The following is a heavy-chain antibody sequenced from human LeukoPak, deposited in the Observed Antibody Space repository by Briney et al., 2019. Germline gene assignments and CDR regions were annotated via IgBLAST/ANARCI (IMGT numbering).Heavy chain of an antibody. CDR3: ARGGPDIVVVPAAMIPYYYYGMDV. Sequence: SEALSLTCAVYGGSFSGYYWSWIRQPPGKGLEWIGEINHSGSTNYNPSLKSRVTISVDTSKNQFSLKLSSVTAADTAVYYCARGGPDIVVVPAAMIPYYYYGMDVWGQGTTVTVSS. CDR1: GGSFSGYY. V-gene: IGHV4-34*01. D-gene: IGHD2-2*01. J-gene: IGHJ6*02. CDR2: INHSGST.